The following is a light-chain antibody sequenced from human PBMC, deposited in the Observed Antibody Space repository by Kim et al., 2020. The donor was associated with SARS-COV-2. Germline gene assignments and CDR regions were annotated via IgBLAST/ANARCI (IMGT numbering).Light chain of an antibody. Sequence: SVHVTSTRGGGHRSYDIAWHQQQPEKGPRDLMKLKSDGRQSKGGGVPDRFSGSSSGAERYRAISSLHSEDEADYYCQTWGSGIVVFGGGTQLTVL. CDR1: GGHRSYD. CDR2: LKSDGRQ. J-gene: IGLJ2*01. V-gene: IGLV4-69*01. CDR3: QTWGSGIVV.